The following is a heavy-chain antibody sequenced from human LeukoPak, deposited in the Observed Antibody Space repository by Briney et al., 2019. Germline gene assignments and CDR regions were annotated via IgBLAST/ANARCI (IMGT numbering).Heavy chain of an antibody. V-gene: IGHV3-7*01. Sequence: GGSLRLSCAASGFTFSSYWRSWVRQVPGKGLEWVANIKQDGSEKYYVDSVKGRFTISRDNAKKSLYLQMNSMRGEDTAVYYCARGFQGFYYFDYWGQGTLFTVSS. CDR1: GFTFSSYW. D-gene: IGHD2-21*01. CDR3: ARGFQGFYYFDY. J-gene: IGHJ4*02. CDR2: IKQDGSEK.